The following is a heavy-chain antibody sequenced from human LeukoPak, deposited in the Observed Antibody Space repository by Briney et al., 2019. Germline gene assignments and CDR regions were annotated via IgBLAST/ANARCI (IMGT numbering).Heavy chain of an antibody. Sequence: PGGSLRLSCAASGFTFSSYWMSWVRQAPGKGLEWVANIKQDGSEKYYVDSVKGRFTISRDNAKNSLYLQMNSLRAEDTAVYYCAKGPYSSSSRYYFDYWGQGTLVTVSS. CDR3: AKGPYSSSSRYYFDY. D-gene: IGHD6-6*01. CDR1: GFTFSSYW. V-gene: IGHV3-7*03. CDR2: IKQDGSEK. J-gene: IGHJ4*02.